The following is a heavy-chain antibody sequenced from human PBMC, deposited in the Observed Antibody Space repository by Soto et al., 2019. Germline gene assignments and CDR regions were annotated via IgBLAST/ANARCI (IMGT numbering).Heavy chain of an antibody. CDR2: IYYSGST. CDR1: GGSIRDYF. CDR3: ARGAPIVVGDYYYGMDV. V-gene: IGHV4-59*12. D-gene: IGHD2-15*01. J-gene: IGHJ6*02. Sequence: PSETLSLTCTVSGGSIRDYFWTWIRQPPGKGLEWIGYIYYSGSTYYNPSLKSRVTISVDTSKNQFSLKLSSVTAADTAVYYCARGAPIVVGDYYYGMDVWGQGTTVTVSS.